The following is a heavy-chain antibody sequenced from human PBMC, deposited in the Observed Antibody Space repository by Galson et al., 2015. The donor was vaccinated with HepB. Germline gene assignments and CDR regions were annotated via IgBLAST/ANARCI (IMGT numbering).Heavy chain of an antibody. J-gene: IGHJ3*02. V-gene: IGHV4-61*01. D-gene: IGHD3-22*01. CDR3: ARGPYYYDSSGYYEGAFDI. CDR1: GGSVSSGSYY. CDR2: IYRSGST. Sequence: TLSLTCTVSGGSVSSGSYYWSWIRQPPGKGLEWIGEIYRSGSTNYNPSLKSQVTISVDKSKNQFSLKLSSVTAADTAVYYCARGPYYYDSSGYYEGAFDIWGQGTMVTVSS.